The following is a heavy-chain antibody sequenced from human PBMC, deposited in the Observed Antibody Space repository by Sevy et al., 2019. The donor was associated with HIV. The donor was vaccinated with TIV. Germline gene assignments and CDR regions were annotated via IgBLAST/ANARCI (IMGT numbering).Heavy chain of an antibody. CDR1: GFIFSRYG. J-gene: IGHJ4*02. V-gene: IGHV3-33*01. CDR3: ARESGSDWYLDS. CDR2: IFNDGKTK. Sequence: GGSLRVSCKASGFIFSRYGVHWVRQAPGKGLEWVASIFNDGKTKYYGDPVKGRFTISRDDSKNTLYLQMDSLRAEDTAVYYCARESGSDWYLDSRGQGTLVTVSS. D-gene: IGHD2-21*02.